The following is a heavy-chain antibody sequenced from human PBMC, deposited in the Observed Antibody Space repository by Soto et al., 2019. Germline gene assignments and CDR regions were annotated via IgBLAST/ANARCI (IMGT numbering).Heavy chain of an antibody. CDR1: GYTFTSYD. J-gene: IGHJ5*02. V-gene: IGHV1-8*01. CDR3: ARAVGYSYGDESAP. CDR2: MNPNSGNT. Sequence: ASVKVSCKASGYTFTSYDINWVRQATGQGLEWMGWMNPNSGNTGYAQKFQGRVTMTRNTSISTAYMELSSLRSADTAVYYCARAVGYSYGDESAPWGQGTLVTVSS. D-gene: IGHD5-18*01.